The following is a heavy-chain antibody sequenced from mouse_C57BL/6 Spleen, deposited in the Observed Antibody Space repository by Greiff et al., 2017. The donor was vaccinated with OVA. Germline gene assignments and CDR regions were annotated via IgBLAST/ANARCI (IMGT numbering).Heavy chain of an antibody. CDR3: ARHNYDYSYFDY. J-gene: IGHJ2*01. V-gene: IGHV5-9*01. CDR2: ISGGGGNT. CDR1: GFTFSSYT. Sequence: DVKLVESGGGLVKPGGSLKLSCAASGFTFSSYTMSWVRQTPEKRLEWVATISGGGGNTYYPDSVKGRFTISRDNAKNTLYLQMSSLRSEDTALYYCARHNYDYSYFDYWGQGTTLTVSS. D-gene: IGHD2-4*01.